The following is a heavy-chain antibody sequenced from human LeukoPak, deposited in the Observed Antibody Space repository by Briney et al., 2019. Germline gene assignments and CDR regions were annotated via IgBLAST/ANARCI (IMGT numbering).Heavy chain of an antibody. CDR2: ISYDGSNK. D-gene: IGHD1-1*01. CDR3: AKGGTFDP. J-gene: IGHJ5*02. Sequence: QTGGSLRLSCAASGFTFSDYGMHWVRQAPGKGLEWVAVISYDGSNKYYADSVKGRFTISRDNSKNTLYLQMNSLRAEDTAVYYCAKGGTFDPWGQGTLVTVSS. CDR1: GFTFSDYG. V-gene: IGHV3-30*18.